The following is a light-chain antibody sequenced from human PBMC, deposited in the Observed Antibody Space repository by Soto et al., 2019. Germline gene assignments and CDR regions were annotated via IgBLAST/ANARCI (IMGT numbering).Light chain of an antibody. V-gene: IGLV1-51*01. CDR3: GSWDSSLSAYV. Sequence: QSVQTQPPSVSAAPGQKVTISCSGSSSNIGGNSVSWYQQLPGTAPKLLIYDDNKRPSGIPDRSSGSKSGTSATLGITGFQTGDEADYYCGSWDSSLSAYVFGTGTKVTVL. CDR1: SSNIGGNS. J-gene: IGLJ1*01. CDR2: DDN.